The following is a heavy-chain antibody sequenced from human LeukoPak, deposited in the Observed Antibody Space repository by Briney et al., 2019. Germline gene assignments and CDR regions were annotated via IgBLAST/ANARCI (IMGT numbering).Heavy chain of an antibody. CDR2: ISGSGGST. Sequence: GGPLRLSCAASGFTFSSYAMSWVRQAPGKGLEWVSAISGSGGSTYYADSVKGRFTISRDNSKNTLYLQMNSLRAEDMAVYYCAKDGHRITMVRGVIITVNGMDVWGQGTTVTVSS. J-gene: IGHJ6*02. V-gene: IGHV3-23*01. CDR1: GFTFSSYA. D-gene: IGHD3-10*01. CDR3: AKDGHRITMVRGVIITVNGMDV.